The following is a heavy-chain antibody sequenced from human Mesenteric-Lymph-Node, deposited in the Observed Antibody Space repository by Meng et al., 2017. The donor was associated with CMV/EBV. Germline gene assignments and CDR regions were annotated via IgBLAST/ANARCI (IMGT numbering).Heavy chain of an antibody. CDR2: IKKRADSYTT. J-gene: IGHJ6*02. CDR1: GFTFSSYA. CDR3: ADLGGAFGLDV. Sequence: GESLKISCAASGFTFSSYAMHWVRQAPGKGLEWVGHIKKRADSYTTEYAASVKGRFTISRDDSKNSLFLEMNSLKAEDSGVYYCADLGGAFGLDVWGQGTTVTVSS. V-gene: IGHV3-72*01.